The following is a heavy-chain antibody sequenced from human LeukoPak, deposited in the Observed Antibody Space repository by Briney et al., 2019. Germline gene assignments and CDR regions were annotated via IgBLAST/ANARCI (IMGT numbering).Heavy chain of an antibody. Sequence: GGSLRLSCSASGFTFSSYAMHWVRQAPGKGLEYVSAISSNGGSTYYADSVKGRFTISRDSSKNTLYLQMSSLRAEDTAVYYCVKGRAGVVVPAAIDAFDIWGQGTMVTVSS. V-gene: IGHV3-64D*06. CDR3: VKGRAGVVVPAAIDAFDI. CDR2: ISSNGGST. CDR1: GFTFSSYA. D-gene: IGHD2-2*01. J-gene: IGHJ3*02.